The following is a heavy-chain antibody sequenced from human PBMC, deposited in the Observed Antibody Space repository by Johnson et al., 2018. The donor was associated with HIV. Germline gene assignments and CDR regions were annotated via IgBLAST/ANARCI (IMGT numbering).Heavy chain of an antibody. CDR1: GFTFSNYG. CDR3: ARSGPNWAFDF. D-gene: IGHD1-1*01. CDR2: IWYDGRNK. V-gene: IGHV3-33*01. Sequence: VQLVESGGGVVQPGGSLRLSCAASGFTFSNYGMHWVRQAPGKGLEWVAVIWYDGRNKYHADSVKGRFTISRDNSKNTLYLQMNSLRAEDTAVYYCARSGPNWAFDFWGQGTMVTVSS. J-gene: IGHJ3*01.